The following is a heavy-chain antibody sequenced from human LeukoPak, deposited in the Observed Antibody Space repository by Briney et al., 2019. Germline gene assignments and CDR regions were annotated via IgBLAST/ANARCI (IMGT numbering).Heavy chain of an antibody. CDR1: GFTFSSYG. Sequence: PGGSLRRSCAASGFTFSSYGMHWVRQAQGKGLEWVAGRWCGGTNKYYADSVKGRFTISRDNSKNTLYLQMNSLRAEDTAVYYCAKDDHYYDSSGYYYGYFQHWGQGTLVTVSS. V-gene: IGHV3-33*06. J-gene: IGHJ1*01. CDR2: RWCGGTNK. CDR3: AKDDHYYDSSGYYYGYFQH. D-gene: IGHD3-22*01.